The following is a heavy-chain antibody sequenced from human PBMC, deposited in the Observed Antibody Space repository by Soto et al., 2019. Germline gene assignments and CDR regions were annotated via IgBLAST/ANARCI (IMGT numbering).Heavy chain of an antibody. D-gene: IGHD3-22*01. CDR1: SGSVSSGSYY. V-gene: IGHV4-61*01. CDR3: ARDSHYYDSSGYSDYYFDY. CDR2: IYYSGST. Sequence: QVQLQESGPGLVKPSETLSLTCTVSSGSVSSGSYYWSWIRQPPGKGLEWIGYIYYSGSTNYNPSLKSRVTISVDTSKNQFSLKLSSVTAADTAVYYCARDSHYYDSSGYSDYYFDYWGQGTLVTVSS. J-gene: IGHJ4*02.